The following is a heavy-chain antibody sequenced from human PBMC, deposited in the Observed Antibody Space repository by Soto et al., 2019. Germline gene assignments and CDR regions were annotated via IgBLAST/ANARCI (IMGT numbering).Heavy chain of an antibody. V-gene: IGHV4-39*01. Sequence: SETLSLTCTVSGGSISSSSYYWGWIRQPPGKGLEWIGSIYYNGSTYYNPSLKSRVTISVDTSKNQFSLKLSSVTAADTAVYYCARRIIAAAGGFDPWGQGTLVTVSS. CDR1: GGSISSSSYY. D-gene: IGHD6-13*01. CDR2: IYYNGST. J-gene: IGHJ5*02. CDR3: ARRIIAAAGGFDP.